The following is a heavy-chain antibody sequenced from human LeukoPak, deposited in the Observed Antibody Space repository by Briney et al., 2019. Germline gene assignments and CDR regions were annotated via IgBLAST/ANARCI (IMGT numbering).Heavy chain of an antibody. CDR1: GYTFTGYY. J-gene: IGHJ5*02. Sequence: VASVKVSCKASGYTFTGYYMHLVRQAPGQGLEWMGRINPNSGGTNYAQKFQGRVTMTRDTSISTAYMELSRLRSDDTAVYYCARELPRIAAAGTWWFDPWGQGTLVTVSS. CDR3: ARELPRIAAAGTWWFDP. D-gene: IGHD6-13*01. V-gene: IGHV1-2*06. CDR2: INPNSGGT.